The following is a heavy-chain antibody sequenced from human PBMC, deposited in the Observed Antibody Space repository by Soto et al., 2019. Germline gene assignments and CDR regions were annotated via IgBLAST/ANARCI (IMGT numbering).Heavy chain of an antibody. CDR2: IKQDGIET. CDR1: GFTFSRFY. CDR3: ARDSGHVTTYVSDALDV. V-gene: IGHV3-7*01. Sequence: EEQLVESGGRLVQPGGSLRLSCEASGFTFSRFYMTWVRQPPGKGLEWLATIKQDGIETFAVDSVRGRFTISRENAKNSLFLEMTSPRVEVTAVYYCARDSGHVTTYVSDALDVWGQGTMGTVSS. D-gene: IGHD3-10*02. J-gene: IGHJ3*01.